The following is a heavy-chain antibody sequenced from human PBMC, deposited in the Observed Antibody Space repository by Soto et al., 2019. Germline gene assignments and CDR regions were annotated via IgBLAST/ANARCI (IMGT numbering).Heavy chain of an antibody. CDR2: IYYSGST. CDR1: GGSISSYY. J-gene: IGHJ4*02. D-gene: IGHD6-13*01. Sequence: KTSETLSLTCTVSGGSISSYYWSWIRQPPGKGLEWIGYIYYSGSTNYNPSLKSRVTISVDTSKNQFSLKLSSVTAADTAVYYCARYSSSWIFDYWGQGTLVTVSS. CDR3: ARYSSSWIFDY. V-gene: IGHV4-59*01.